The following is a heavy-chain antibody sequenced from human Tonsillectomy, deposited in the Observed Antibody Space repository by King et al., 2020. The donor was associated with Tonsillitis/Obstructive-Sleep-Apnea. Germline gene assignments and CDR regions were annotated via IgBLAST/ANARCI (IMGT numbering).Heavy chain of an antibody. J-gene: IGHJ3*02. V-gene: IGHV3-49*05. CDR1: GFNFGDYA. D-gene: IGHD2-15*01. CDR3: TRGDCSSVSCYKEDAFDI. CDR2: IRSKAYGGTA. Sequence: EVQLVESGGGLVKPGRSLRLSCTASGFNFGDYAMSWFRQAPGKGLEWVGCIRSKAYGGTAENAASVKGSLTISRDDSKSLAYLQMSSLKTEDTAVYYCTRGDCSSVSCYKEDAFDIWGQGTMVTVSS.